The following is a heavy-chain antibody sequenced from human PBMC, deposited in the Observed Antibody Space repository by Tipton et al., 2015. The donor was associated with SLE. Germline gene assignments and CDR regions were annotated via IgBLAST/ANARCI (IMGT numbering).Heavy chain of an antibody. CDR1: GGSISSSNW. CDR2: IYHSGST. J-gene: IGHJ5*02. D-gene: IGHD3-10*01. V-gene: IGHV4-4*02. Sequence: TLSLTCAVSGGSISSSNWWSWVRQPPGKGLEWIGEIYHSGSTNYNPSLKSRATISVDKSKNQFSLKLRSVTAADTAVYYCARGHYYYGSGSYLNWFDPWGQGTLVTVSS. CDR3: ARGHYYYGSGSYLNWFDP.